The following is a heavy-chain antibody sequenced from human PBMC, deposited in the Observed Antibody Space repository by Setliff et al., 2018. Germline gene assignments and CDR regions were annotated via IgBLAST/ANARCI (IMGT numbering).Heavy chain of an antibody. CDR2: MNPNTGDT. CDR3: ARGRHRFSIRSNWFDP. CDR1: AKTFTAYY. Sequence: ASVKVSCKASAKTFTAYYVHWVRQAPGQGLEWMGWMNPNTGDTEYADNFQGRITITRDASITPAYMELTSLRSQDTALYYCARGRHRFSIRSNWFDPWGQGTLVTVSS. D-gene: IGHD3-3*02. J-gene: IGHJ5*02. V-gene: IGHV1-8*03.